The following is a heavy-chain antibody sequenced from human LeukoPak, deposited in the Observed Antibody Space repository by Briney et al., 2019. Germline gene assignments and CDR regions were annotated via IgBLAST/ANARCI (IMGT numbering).Heavy chain of an antibody. D-gene: IGHD6-6*01. CDR2: INPNSGGT. J-gene: IGHJ5*02. CDR3: ARLLRGSSPWFDP. V-gene: IGHV1-2*02. CDR1: GYTFTGYY. Sequence: GASVKVSCKASGYTFTGYYMHWVRQAPGQGLEWMGWINPNSGGTNYAQKFQGRVTMTRDTSISTAYMELSRLRSDDTAVYYCARLLRGSSPWFDPWGQGTLVTVSS.